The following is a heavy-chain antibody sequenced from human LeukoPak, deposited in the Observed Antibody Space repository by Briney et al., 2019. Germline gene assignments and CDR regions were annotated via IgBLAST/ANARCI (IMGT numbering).Heavy chain of an antibody. CDR2: MYTSGSI. V-gene: IGHV4-4*07. D-gene: IGHD2-2*01. Sequence: SETLSLTCTVSGGSISTYYWSWIRQPAGKGLEWIGRMYTSGSIRYNPSLKSRVTISRDASKNEFSLKLSSVTAADTAVYYCARXXGSTXXXXWYFDLWGRGTLVTVSS. J-gene: IGHJ2*01. CDR3: ARXXGSTXXXXWYFDL. CDR1: GGSISTYY.